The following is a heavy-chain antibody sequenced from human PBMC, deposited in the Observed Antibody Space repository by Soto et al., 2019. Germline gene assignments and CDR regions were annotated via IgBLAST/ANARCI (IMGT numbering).Heavy chain of an antibody. CDR3: ARTTAVPNTLRSRYFFDY. Sequence: SETLSLTCSVSGGSVSNKTYYWSWIRQPPGKRLEWIGYVYYSGTTNYSPSLKSRVTISVDLSKNQFSLRLSSVTTADTALYYCARTTAVPNTLRSRYFFDYWGQGTLVTVSS. CDR2: VYYSGTT. D-gene: IGHD4-17*01. V-gene: IGHV4-61*01. CDR1: GGSVSNKTYY. J-gene: IGHJ4*02.